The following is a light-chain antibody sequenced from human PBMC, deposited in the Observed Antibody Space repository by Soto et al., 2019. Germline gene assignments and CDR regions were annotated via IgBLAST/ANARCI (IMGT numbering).Light chain of an antibody. Sequence: DVVLTQSPLSSPVTLGQPASISCRSSQSLVYSDGNTYLSWLHQRPGQPPRLLIYKVSNRLSGVPDRLSGSGPGTDFTLNISRVEAEDVGVYYCMQLSHVPFTFGQGTKLEMK. V-gene: IGKV2-24*01. CDR1: QSLVYSDGNTY. CDR3: MQLSHVPFT. J-gene: IGKJ2*01. CDR2: KVS.